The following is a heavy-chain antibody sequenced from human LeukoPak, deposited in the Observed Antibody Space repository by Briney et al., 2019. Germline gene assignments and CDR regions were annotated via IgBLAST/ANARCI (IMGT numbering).Heavy chain of an antibody. V-gene: IGHV4-39*01. Sequence: SETLSLTCTVSGGSISSSSYYWGWIRQPPGKGREWIGSIYYSGSTYYNPSLKSRVTISVDTSKNQFSLKLSSVTAADTAVYYCARHVGYCSSTSCSKGSFDYWGQGTLVTVSS. CDR1: GGSISSSSYY. CDR2: IYYSGST. CDR3: ARHVGYCSSTSCSKGSFDY. D-gene: IGHD2-2*01. J-gene: IGHJ4*02.